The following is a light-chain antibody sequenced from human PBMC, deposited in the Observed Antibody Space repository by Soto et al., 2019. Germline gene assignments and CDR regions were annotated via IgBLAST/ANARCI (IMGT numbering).Light chain of an antibody. CDR3: QQFHSFSPT. J-gene: IGKJ1*01. CDR1: QSISSW. V-gene: IGKV1-5*03. CDR2: KAS. Sequence: DIQMTQSPSTLSASVGDRVTITCRASQSISSWLAWYQQKPGKAPNLLIYKASSLEIGVPSRFSGSGSGTKFTLTISSLQPDDFATYYCQQFHSFSPTFGKGTKVDIK.